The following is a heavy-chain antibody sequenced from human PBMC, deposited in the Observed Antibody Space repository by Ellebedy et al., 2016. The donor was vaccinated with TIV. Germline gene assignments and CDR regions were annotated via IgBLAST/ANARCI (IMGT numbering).Heavy chain of an antibody. CDR2: IYYSGST. J-gene: IGHJ5*02. CDR3: ARARPLFRTTVTTLRFDP. CDR1: GGSISSYY. D-gene: IGHD4-17*01. V-gene: IGHV4-59*08. Sequence: SETLSLTCTVSGGSISSYYWSWIRQPPGKGLEWIGYIYYSGSTNYNPSLKSRVTISVDTSKNQFSLKLSSVTAADTAVYYCARARPLFRTTVTTLRFDPWGQGTLVTVSS.